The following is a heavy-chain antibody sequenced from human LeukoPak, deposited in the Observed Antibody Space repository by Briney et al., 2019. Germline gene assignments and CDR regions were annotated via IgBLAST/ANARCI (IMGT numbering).Heavy chain of an antibody. CDR1: GGSFSSYY. V-gene: IGHV4-59*01. Sequence: PSETLSLTCAVYGGSFSSYYWSWIRQPPGKGLEWIGYIYYSGSTNYNPSLKSRVTISVDTSKNQFSLKLSSVTAADTAVYYCARRLLLTDWFDPWGQGTLVTVSS. J-gene: IGHJ5*02. CDR3: ARRLLLTDWFDP. CDR2: IYYSGST. D-gene: IGHD3-10*01.